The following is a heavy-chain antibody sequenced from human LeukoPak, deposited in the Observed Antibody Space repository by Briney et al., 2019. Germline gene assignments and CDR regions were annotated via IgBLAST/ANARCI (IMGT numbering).Heavy chain of an antibody. CDR1: GYSISSGYY. CDR2: IYHSGST. CDR3: ARVRDQAVAGTGWFDP. D-gene: IGHD6-19*01. V-gene: IGHV4-38-2*02. J-gene: IGHJ5*02. Sequence: SETLSLTCTVSGYSISSGYYWGWIRQPPGKGLEWIGSIYHSGSTYYNPSLKSRVTISVDTSKNQFSLKLSSVTAADTAVYYCARVRDQAVAGTGWFDPWGQGTLVTVSS.